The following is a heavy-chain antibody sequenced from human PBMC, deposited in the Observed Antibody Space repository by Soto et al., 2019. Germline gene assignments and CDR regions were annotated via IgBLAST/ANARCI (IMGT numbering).Heavy chain of an antibody. Sequence: SVKVSCKASGGTFSSYTISWVRQAPGQGLEWMGRIIPILGIANYAQKFQGRVTITADKSTSTAYMELSSLRSEDTAVYYCARETTVSIFGTHQWFDPWGQGTLVTVSS. J-gene: IGHJ5*02. CDR1: GGTFSSYT. D-gene: IGHD3-3*01. V-gene: IGHV1-69*04. CDR3: ARETTVSIFGTHQWFDP. CDR2: IIPILGIA.